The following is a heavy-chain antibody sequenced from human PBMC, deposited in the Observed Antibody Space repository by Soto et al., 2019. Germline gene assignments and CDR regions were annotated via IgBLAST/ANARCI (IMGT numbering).Heavy chain of an antibody. D-gene: IGHD1-1*01. CDR3: AREPATAKPEGVDF. V-gene: IGHV1-2*02. CDR2: INPNSGGT. Sequence: WASVKVSCKASGYTFSDYYTHWVRQAPGQGLEWMGWINPNSGGTKYAPKFQGGVTMTRDTSITTAYMELSRLRSGDTAVYYCAREPATAKPEGVDFWGQGTLVTVSS. CDR1: GYTFSDYY. J-gene: IGHJ4*02.